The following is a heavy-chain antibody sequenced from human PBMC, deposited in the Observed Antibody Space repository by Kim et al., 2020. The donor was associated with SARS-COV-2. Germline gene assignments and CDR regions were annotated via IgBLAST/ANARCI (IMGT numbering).Heavy chain of an antibody. D-gene: IGHD3-16*01. CDR3: AREVLRGFDY. CDR1: GFTFSSYA. V-gene: IGHV3-30*04. Sequence: GGSLRLSCAASGFTFSSYAMHWVRQAPGKGLEWVAVISYDGSNKYYADSVKGRFTISRDNSKNTLYLQMNSLRAEDTAVYYCAREVLRGFDYWGQGTLVTVSS. CDR2: ISYDGSNK. J-gene: IGHJ4*02.